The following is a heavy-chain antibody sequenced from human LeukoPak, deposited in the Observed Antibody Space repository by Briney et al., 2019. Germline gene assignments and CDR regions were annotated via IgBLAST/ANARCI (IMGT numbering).Heavy chain of an antibody. CDR1: GGSISSCY. D-gene: IGHD1-14*01. CDR3: ARRPTDTRYGMDV. J-gene: IGHJ6*02. V-gene: IGHV4-59*08. Sequence: SETLSLTCTVSGGSISSCYWSWIRQPPGKGLEWIGYIYYSGSTNYNPSLKSRVTISVDTSKNQFSLKLSSVTAADTAVYYCARRPTDTRYGMDVWGQGTTVTVSS. CDR2: IYYSGST.